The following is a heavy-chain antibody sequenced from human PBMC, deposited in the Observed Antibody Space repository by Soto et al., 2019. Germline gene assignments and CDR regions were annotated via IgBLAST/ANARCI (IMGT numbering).Heavy chain of an antibody. J-gene: IGHJ4*02. V-gene: IGHV3-74*01. CDR3: ARAAVTTDPGDFDY. Sequence: GGSLRLSCAASGFTFSSYWMHWVRQAPGKGLVWVSRINSDGSSTSYADSVKGRFTISRDNAKNTLYLQMNSLRAEDTAVYYCARAAVTTDPGDFDYWGQGTLVTVSS. CDR2: INSDGSST. CDR1: GFTFSSYW. D-gene: IGHD4-17*01.